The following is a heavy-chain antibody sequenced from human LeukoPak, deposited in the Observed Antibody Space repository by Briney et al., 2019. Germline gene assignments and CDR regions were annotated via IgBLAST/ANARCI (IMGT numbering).Heavy chain of an antibody. CDR2: IYYSGST. CDR3: ARLLGEGLDYYDSSGYFDY. Sequence: SETLSLTCTVSGGSISSGGYYWSWIRQHPGKGLEWIGYIYYSGSTYYNPSLKSRVTISVDTSKNQFSLKLSSVTAADTAVYYCARLLGEGLDYYDSSGYFDYWGQGTLVTVSS. CDR1: GGSISSGGYY. V-gene: IGHV4-31*03. D-gene: IGHD3-22*01. J-gene: IGHJ4*02.